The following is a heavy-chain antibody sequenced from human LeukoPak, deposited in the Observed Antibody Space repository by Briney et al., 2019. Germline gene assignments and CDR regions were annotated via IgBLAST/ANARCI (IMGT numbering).Heavy chain of an antibody. CDR1: GGSFSGYY. CDR2: INHSGST. Sequence: SETLSLTCAVYGGSFSGYYWSWIRHPPGKGVEWIGEINHSGSTNYNPSLKSQATISVHPSKNQFCLQLSSVTDADTAVYYCARVPGYDYVWRSYRYPNEFDHWGQGTLVTVSS. CDR3: ARVPGYDYVWRSYRYPNEFDH. D-gene: IGHD3-16*02. V-gene: IGHV4-34*01. J-gene: IGHJ4*02.